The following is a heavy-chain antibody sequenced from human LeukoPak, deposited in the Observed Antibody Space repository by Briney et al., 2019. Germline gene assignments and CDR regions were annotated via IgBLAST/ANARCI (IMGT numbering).Heavy chain of an antibody. Sequence: GGSLRLSCAASGFRFEDYAMHWVRQAPGKGLEWVSGISWNSGSIGYADSVKGRFTISRDNAKNSLYLQMNSLRAEDTALYYCAKDSNYDFWSGYYTPFDYWGQGTLVTVSS. CDR1: GFRFEDYA. J-gene: IGHJ4*02. CDR2: ISWNSGSI. V-gene: IGHV3-9*01. D-gene: IGHD3-3*01. CDR3: AKDSNYDFWSGYYTPFDY.